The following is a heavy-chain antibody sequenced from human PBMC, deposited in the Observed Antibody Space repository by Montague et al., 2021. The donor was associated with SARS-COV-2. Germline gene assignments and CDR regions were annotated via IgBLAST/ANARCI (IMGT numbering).Heavy chain of an antibody. CDR2: ISSSSSYI. CDR1: GFTFSSYS. J-gene: IGHJ6*02. D-gene: IGHD2-2*01. Sequence: SLRLSCAASGFTFSSYSMNWVRQAPGKGLEWVSSISSSSSYIYYADSVKGRFTISRDNAKNSLYLQMNSLRAEDTAVYYCASYQNYYYYYGVDVGGQGTTVTVSS. CDR3: ASYQNYYYYYGVDV. V-gene: IGHV3-21*01.